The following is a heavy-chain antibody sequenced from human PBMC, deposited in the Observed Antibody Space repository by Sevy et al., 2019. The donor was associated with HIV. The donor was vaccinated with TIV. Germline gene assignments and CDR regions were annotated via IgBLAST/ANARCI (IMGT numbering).Heavy chain of an antibody. Sequence: GGSLRLSCAASGFTFDDYAMHWVRQAPGKGLEWVSGISWNSGSIGYADSVKGRFTISRDNAKNSLYLQMNSLRAEDTALYYCAKAMILVVNGAFDIWGQGTMVTVSS. J-gene: IGHJ3*02. V-gene: IGHV3-9*01. CDR2: ISWNSGSI. D-gene: IGHD3-22*01. CDR3: AKAMILVVNGAFDI. CDR1: GFTFDDYA.